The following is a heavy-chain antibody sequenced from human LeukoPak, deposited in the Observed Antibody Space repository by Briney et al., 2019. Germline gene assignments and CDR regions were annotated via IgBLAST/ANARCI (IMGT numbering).Heavy chain of an antibody. Sequence: SETLSLTCAVYGGSFSGYYWSWIRQSPGKGLEWIGEINHSGSTNYSPSLKSRVTISVDTSKNQFSLKLSSVTAADTAMYYCARGPTGLYTFDIWGQGTMVTVSS. J-gene: IGHJ3*02. CDR1: GGSFSGYY. CDR2: INHSGST. V-gene: IGHV4-34*01. D-gene: IGHD3-9*01. CDR3: ARGPTGLYTFDI.